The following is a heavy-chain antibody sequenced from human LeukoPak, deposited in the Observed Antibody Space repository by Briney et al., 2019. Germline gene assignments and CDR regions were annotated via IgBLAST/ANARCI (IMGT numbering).Heavy chain of an antibody. D-gene: IGHD5-24*01. CDR2: ISAYNGNT. CDR3: ARDSVGMATILGDAFDI. Sequence: ASVKVSCKASGYTFTSYGISWVRQAPGQGLEWMGWISAYNGNTNYAQKLQGRVTMTTDTSTSTAYMELRSLRSDDTAVYYCARDSVGMATILGDAFDIWGQGTMVTVSS. V-gene: IGHV1-18*01. J-gene: IGHJ3*02. CDR1: GYTFTSYG.